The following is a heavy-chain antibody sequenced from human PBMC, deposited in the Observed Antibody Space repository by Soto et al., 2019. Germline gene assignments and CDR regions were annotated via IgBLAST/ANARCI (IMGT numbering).Heavy chain of an antibody. V-gene: IGHV1-69*12. J-gene: IGHJ5*02. CDR3: ARGVQLWFRQRLDP. D-gene: IGHD5-18*01. CDR2: IIPIFGTA. Sequence: QVQLVQSGAEVKKPGSSVKVSCKASGGTFSSYAISWVRQAPGQWLEWMGGIIPIFGTANYAQKFQGRVTMTADESTSRAYMELSSLRSEDTAVYYCARGVQLWFRQRLDPWGQGTLVTVSS. CDR1: GGTFSSYA.